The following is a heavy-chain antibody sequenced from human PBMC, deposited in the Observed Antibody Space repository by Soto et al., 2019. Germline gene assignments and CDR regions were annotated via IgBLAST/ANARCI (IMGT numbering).Heavy chain of an antibody. CDR1: GFTFRTYA. CDR2: ISYDGSNK. Sequence: GGSLRLSCAASGFTFRTYAMHWVRQAPGKGLEWVAVISYDGSNKYYADSVKGRFTISRDNSKNTLYLQMNSLRPEDTALYYCARAHYYDSSGYYSPSGYYFDDWGQGTLVTVSS. D-gene: IGHD3-22*01. V-gene: IGHV3-30-3*01. CDR3: ARAHYYDSSGYYSPSGYYFDD. J-gene: IGHJ4*02.